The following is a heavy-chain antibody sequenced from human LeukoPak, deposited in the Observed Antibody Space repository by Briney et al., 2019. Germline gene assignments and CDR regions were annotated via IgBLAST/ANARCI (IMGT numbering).Heavy chain of an antibody. J-gene: IGHJ4*02. CDR3: ARDHCRGGSCYEDY. Sequence: PSETLSLTCTVSGDSISSYYWSWIRQPPGKGLEWIGYIYYSGSTNYNPSLKSRVTISVDTSKNQFSLKLRSVTAADTAVYYCARDHCRGGSCYEDYWGQGTLVTVSS. V-gene: IGHV4-59*01. D-gene: IGHD2-15*01. CDR2: IYYSGST. CDR1: GDSISSYY.